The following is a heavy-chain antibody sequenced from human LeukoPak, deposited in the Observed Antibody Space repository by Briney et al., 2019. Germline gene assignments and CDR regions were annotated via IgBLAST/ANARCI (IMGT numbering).Heavy chain of an antibody. V-gene: IGHV3-49*04. D-gene: IGHD3-22*01. CDR1: GFTFGDYA. J-gene: IGHJ4*02. CDR3: ARAYDTMGYYQVY. Sequence: GGSLRLSCPASGFTFGDYAMNWVRQAPGKGLEWVGFIRSKTYGGTTEYAASVQGRFTISRDDSKSIAYLQMNSLKTEDTAVYYCARAYDTMGYYQVYWGQGTLVTVSS. CDR2: IRSKTYGGTT.